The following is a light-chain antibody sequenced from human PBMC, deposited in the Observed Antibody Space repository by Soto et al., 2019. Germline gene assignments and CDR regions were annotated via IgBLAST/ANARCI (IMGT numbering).Light chain of an antibody. J-gene: IGKJ3*01. CDR3: QQYNNWPPGT. V-gene: IGKV3-15*01. CDR1: QSVSSN. Sequence: MPLSPATLSVSPGERATLSCRASQSVSSNLAWYQQKPGQAPRLLIYGASTRATGIPARFSGSGSGTEFTLTISSLQSEDFAVYYCQQYNNWPPGTFGPGTKVDIK. CDR2: GAS.